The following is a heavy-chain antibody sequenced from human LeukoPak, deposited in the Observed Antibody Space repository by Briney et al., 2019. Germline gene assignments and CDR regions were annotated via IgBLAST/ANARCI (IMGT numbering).Heavy chain of an antibody. V-gene: IGHV3-7*01. Sequence: PGGSLRLSCAASGFTFSSHGMNWVRQAPGKGLEWVANIKQDGSEKYYVDSVKGRFTISRDNAKNSLYLQMNSLRAEDTAVYYCARYSSSYAYYYYYMDVWGKGTTVTVSS. CDR1: GFTFSSHG. J-gene: IGHJ6*03. D-gene: IGHD6-13*01. CDR2: IKQDGSEK. CDR3: ARYSSSYAYYYYYMDV.